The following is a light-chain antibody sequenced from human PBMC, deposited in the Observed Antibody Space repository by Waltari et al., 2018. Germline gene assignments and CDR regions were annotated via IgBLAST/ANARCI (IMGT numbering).Light chain of an antibody. Sequence: QSALTQPASVSGSPGQSITISCPGTSSDVGRYDYVSWYQQHPDKAPKLMLYNVFKRPSGVSDRFSGSKSGNTASLTISGLQAEDDGDYYCCSYAGSRIYVFGTGTKVTVL. CDR2: NVF. CDR1: SSDVGRYDY. V-gene: IGLV2-23*02. J-gene: IGLJ1*01. CDR3: CSYAGSRIYV.